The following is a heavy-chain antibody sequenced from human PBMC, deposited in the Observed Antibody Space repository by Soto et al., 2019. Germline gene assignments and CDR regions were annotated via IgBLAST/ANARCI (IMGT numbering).Heavy chain of an antibody. J-gene: IGHJ5*02. CDR1: GYTFTGYY. CDR2: INSDSGGT. CDR3: ARPYCGSTSCHGWFAP. V-gene: IGHV1-2*02. Sequence: ASVKVSCKASGYTFTGYYMYWVRQAPGPGLEWMGWINSDSGGTNYAQNFQGRVTMTGDTSISTAYMELTRLTPDDTAVYYCARPYCGSTSCHGWFAPWGQGTLVTVSS. D-gene: IGHD2-2*01.